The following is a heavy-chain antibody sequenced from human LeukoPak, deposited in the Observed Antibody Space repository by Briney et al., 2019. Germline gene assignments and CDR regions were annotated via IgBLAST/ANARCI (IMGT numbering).Heavy chain of an antibody. V-gene: IGHV4-34*01. J-gene: IGHJ3*02. CDR2: INHSGST. CDR3: ARAGPSSIGAFDI. CDR1: GGPFSSYY. D-gene: IGHD2-15*01. Sequence: SETLSLTCTVSGGPFSSYYWSWIRQPPGKGLEWIGEINHSGSTNYNPSLKSRVTISVDTSKNQFSLKLSSVTAADTAVYYCARAGPSSIGAFDIWGQGTMVTVSS.